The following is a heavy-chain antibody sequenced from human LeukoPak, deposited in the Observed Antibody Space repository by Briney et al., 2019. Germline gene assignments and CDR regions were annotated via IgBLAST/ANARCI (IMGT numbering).Heavy chain of an antibody. CDR3: TRVSYFAFWSKSYSSPPGDALDI. Sequence: SETLSLTCSISRGSIRSSSWTWIRQPAGKGLEWIGLVLTSGTAIYNPSLKSRVTMSLDTSKSQFSLNVTSVTAADTAVYYCTRVSYFAFWSKSYSSPPGDALDIWGQGTMVIVSS. CDR2: VLTSGTA. CDR1: RGSIRSSS. J-gene: IGHJ3*02. D-gene: IGHD3-3*01. V-gene: IGHV4-4*07.